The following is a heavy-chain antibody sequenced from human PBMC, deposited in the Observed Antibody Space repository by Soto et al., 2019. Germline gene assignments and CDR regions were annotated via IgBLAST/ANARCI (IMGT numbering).Heavy chain of an antibody. D-gene: IGHD5-18*01. V-gene: IGHV3-66*01. CDR2: LYSGGST. J-gene: IGHJ3*02. CDR1: GGSISSSNW. Sequence: ETLSLTCAVSGGSISSSNWWSWVRQPPGKGLEWVSVLYSGGSTYYADSVKDRFTISRDNSKNTLYPQMNSLRAEDTALYYCARDEVEYSYGRVDSFDIWGQGTMVTVSS. CDR3: ARDEVEYSYGRVDSFDI.